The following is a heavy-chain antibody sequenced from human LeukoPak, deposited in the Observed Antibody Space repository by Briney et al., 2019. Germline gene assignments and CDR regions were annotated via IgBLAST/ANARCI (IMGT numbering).Heavy chain of an antibody. V-gene: IGHV4-4*02. D-gene: IGHD3/OR15-3a*01. CDR3: AREGPKDWFPLDY. Sequence: SGTLSLTCAVSGGSISSSNWWSWVRQPPGKGLEWIGEIYHSGSTNYNPSLKSRVTISVDKSKNQFSLKLSSVTAADTAVYYCAREGPKDWFPLDYWGQGTLVTVSS. CDR1: GGSISSSNW. J-gene: IGHJ4*02. CDR2: IYHSGST.